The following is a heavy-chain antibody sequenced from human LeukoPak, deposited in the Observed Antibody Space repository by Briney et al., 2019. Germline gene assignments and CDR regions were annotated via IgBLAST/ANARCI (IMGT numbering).Heavy chain of an antibody. V-gene: IGHV4-30-2*01. CDR3: VRVEGGYCSSTSCSWFDP. CDR2: IYHSGST. D-gene: IGHD2-2*01. CDR1: GGSISSGGYY. Sequence: PSETLSLTCTVSGGSISSGGYYWSWIRQPPGKGLEWIGYIYHSGSTNSNPSLKSRVTISVDKSKNQFSLKLSSVTAADTAVYYCVRVEGGYCSSTSCSWFDPWGQGTLVTVSS. J-gene: IGHJ5*02.